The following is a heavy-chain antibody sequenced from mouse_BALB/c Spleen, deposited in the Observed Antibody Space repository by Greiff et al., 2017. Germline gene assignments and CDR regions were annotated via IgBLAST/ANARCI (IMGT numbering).Heavy chain of an antibody. CDR1: GFDFSRYW. CDR3: ARRGNYDAMDY. J-gene: IGHJ4*01. V-gene: IGHV4-1*02. Sequence: EVKLMESGGGLVQPGGSLKLSCAASGFDFSRYWMSWVRQAPGKGLEWIGEINPDSSTINYTPSLKDKFIISRDNAKNTLYLQMSKVRSEDTALYYCARRGNYDAMDYWGQGTSVTVSS. CDR2: INPDSSTI. D-gene: IGHD2-1*01.